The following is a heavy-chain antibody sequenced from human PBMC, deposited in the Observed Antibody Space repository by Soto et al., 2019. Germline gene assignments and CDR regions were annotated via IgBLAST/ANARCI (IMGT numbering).Heavy chain of an antibody. CDR3: ARAADWFDFVWGRNDALDI. CDR2: SRADNSHP. V-gene: IGHV1-18*01. D-gene: IGHD3-16*01. CDR1: GYRYTEFG. J-gene: IGHJ3*02. Sequence: QVQLLQSGPEVKKPGASVKVSCRAFGYRYTEFGISWVRQAPGEGLEWVGWSRADNSHPNYAKSLQGRVNVTTDTSSNTAYMELTSLTSADTAFYYCARAADWFDFVWGRNDALDIWGQGTVVFVSS.